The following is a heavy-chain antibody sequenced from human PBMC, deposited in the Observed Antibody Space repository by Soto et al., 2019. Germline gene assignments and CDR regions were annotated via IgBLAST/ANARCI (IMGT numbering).Heavy chain of an antibody. CDR2: VSASGST. V-gene: IGHV4-59*10. Sequence: XATLALTCAVSGGSISGFFWTWVRQPPGMPLEGLGHVSASGSTVYNPSLQSRLTLSLDVSKNRFSLELTSVTAADTATYFCARGGSTHYYSGLDVWGQGTTVTVSS. CDR3: ARGGSTHYYSGLDV. D-gene: IGHD1-1*01. CDR1: GGSISGFF. J-gene: IGHJ6*02.